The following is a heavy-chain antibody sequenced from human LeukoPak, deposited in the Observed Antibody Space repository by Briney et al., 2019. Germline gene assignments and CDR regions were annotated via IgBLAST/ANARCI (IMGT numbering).Heavy chain of an antibody. J-gene: IGHJ5*02. V-gene: IGHV4-31*03. CDR3: ASRYGSGWFDA. Sequence: SQTLSLPCSVSDGSVRSGRYYWSWIRQHPGEGLEWSAYIHDNGNTYYNPSLRSRVTISVDTSKNQFSLNLNSVTAADTAVYYCASRYGSGWFDAWGQGTLVTVSS. CDR1: DGSVRSGRYY. D-gene: IGHD3-16*02. CDR2: IHDNGNT.